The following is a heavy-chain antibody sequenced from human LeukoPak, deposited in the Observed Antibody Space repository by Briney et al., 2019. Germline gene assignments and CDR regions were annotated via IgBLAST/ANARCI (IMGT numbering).Heavy chain of an antibody. V-gene: IGHV4-59*01. CDR1: GGSISSYY. CDR2: IYYSGST. CDR3: ARDTLLYCSSTSCHTFDY. Sequence: SETLSLTCTVSGGSISSYYWSWIRQPPGKGLEWIGYIYYSGSTNYNPSLKSRVTISVDTSENQFSLKLSSVTAADTAVYYCARDTLLYCSSTSCHTFDYWGQGTLVTVSS. D-gene: IGHD2-2*01. J-gene: IGHJ4*02.